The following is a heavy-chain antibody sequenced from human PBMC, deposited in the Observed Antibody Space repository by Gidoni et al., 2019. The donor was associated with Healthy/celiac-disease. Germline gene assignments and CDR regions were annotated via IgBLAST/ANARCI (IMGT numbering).Heavy chain of an antibody. J-gene: IGHJ4*02. CDR3: TRDGYSSSWYTYYFDY. V-gene: IGHV3-49*05. Sequence: EVQLVESGGGLVKPGRSLRLSCTASGFTFGDFARSWFRQDPGKGPEWVGFIRSKAYGGTTEYAASVKGRFTISRDDSKSIAYLQMNSLKTEDTAVYYCTRDGYSSSWYTYYFDYWGQGTLVTVSS. D-gene: IGHD6-13*01. CDR1: GFTFGDFA. CDR2: IRSKAYGGTT.